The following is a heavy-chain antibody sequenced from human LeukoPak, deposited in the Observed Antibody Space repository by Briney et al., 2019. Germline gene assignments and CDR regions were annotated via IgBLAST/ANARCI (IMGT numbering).Heavy chain of an antibody. CDR2: IYTSGST. Sequence: SETLSLTCTVSGGSISSHYCSWIRQPAGKGLEWIGRIYTSGSTNYNPSLKSRVTMSIDTSKNQFSLKLTSVTAADTAVYYCARGRGVTWFDDWGQGTLVTVSS. J-gene: IGHJ4*02. D-gene: IGHD3-10*01. CDR1: GGSISSHY. CDR3: ARGRGVTWFDD. V-gene: IGHV4-4*07.